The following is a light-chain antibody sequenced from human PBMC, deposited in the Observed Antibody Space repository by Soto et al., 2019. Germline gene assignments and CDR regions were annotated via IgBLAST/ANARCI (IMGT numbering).Light chain of an antibody. CDR3: QQRSRWPRDT. CDR1: QNVCHN. CDR2: AAS. J-gene: IGKJ2*01. V-gene: IGKV3-11*01. Sequence: EVVLTQSPATLSLSPGESATLSCRASQNVCHNLAWYQQTTGQAPRLLIYAASDRATGIPARFRGSGSDTDVTLTITSVEPKDFAVYYCQQRSRWPRDTFGQGTKLERK.